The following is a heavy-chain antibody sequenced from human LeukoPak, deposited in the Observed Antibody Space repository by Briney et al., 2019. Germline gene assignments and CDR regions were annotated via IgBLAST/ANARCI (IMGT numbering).Heavy chain of an antibody. Sequence: PGRSLSPSCAASGFILSSYGMHWVRQAPGKGLEWVAVIWYDGSNKDYADSVKGRFTISRDNSKNTLYLQMNSLRAEDTAVYYCARDQYSRGRWLAYWDRESLVTVSS. CDR1: GFILSSYG. CDR2: IWYDGSNK. D-gene: IGHD6-19*01. CDR3: ARDQYSRGRWLAY. J-gene: IGHJ4*01. V-gene: IGHV3-33*01.